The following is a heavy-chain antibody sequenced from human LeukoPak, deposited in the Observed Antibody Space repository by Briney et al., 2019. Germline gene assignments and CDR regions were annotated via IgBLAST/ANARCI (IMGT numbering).Heavy chain of an antibody. CDR1: GFTFSSYS. V-gene: IGHV3-53*01. CDR3: AGTIVGKWAIDY. CDR2: IYSGGST. J-gene: IGHJ4*02. Sequence: GGSLRLSCAASGFTFSSYSMNWVRQAPGKGLEWVSVIYSGGSTYYADDVKGRFTSPGDNSKNTLYLQMNSLRAEDTAVYYCAGTIVGKWAIDYWGQGTLVTVSS. D-gene: IGHD3-22*01.